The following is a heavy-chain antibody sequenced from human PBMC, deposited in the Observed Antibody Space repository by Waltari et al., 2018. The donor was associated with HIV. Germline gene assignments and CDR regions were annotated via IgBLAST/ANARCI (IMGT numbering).Heavy chain of an antibody. V-gene: IGHV3-33*01. CDR1: GFSFTSFG. Sequence: QVQLVESGGGVVQPGRSLRLSCAASGFSFTSFGMHWVRQAPGKGLGWVEVIWSHGRNQYYADSVKGRFTISRDNSKNTLFLQMNSLRVGDTAVYYCARVSYSSGWFEDYWGQGTLVTVSS. J-gene: IGHJ4*02. D-gene: IGHD6-19*01. CDR3: ARVSYSSGWFEDY. CDR2: IWSHGRNQ.